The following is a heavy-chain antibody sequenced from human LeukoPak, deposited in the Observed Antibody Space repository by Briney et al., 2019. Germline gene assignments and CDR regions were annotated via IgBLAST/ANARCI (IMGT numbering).Heavy chain of an antibody. D-gene: IGHD3-10*01. Sequence: SETLSLTCTVSGGSISSYYWSWIRQPPGKGLEWIGYIYYSGSTNYNPSLKSRVTISVDTSKNQFSLKLSSVTAADTAVYYCAVGAGSGSYPSFDYWGQGTLVTVSS. CDR2: IYYSGST. CDR1: GGSISSYY. J-gene: IGHJ4*02. CDR3: AVGAGSGSYPSFDY. V-gene: IGHV4-59*08.